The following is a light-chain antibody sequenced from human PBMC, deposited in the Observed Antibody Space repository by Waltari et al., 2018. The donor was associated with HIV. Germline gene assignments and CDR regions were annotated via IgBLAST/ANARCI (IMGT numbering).Light chain of an antibody. Sequence: SYELTQPPSVSVSPGQTARITCSGDALPKQYAYWYQQKPGQDPLLVIYKDSERPSGIPERFSGSSSGTTVTLTISGVQAEDEADYYCQSADSSGTYWVFGGGTKLTVL. V-gene: IGLV3-25*03. CDR1: ALPKQY. CDR3: QSADSSGTYWV. CDR2: KDS. J-gene: IGLJ3*02.